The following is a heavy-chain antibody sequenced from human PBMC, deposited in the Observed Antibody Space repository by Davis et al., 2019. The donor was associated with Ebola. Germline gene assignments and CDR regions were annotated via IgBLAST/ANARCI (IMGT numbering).Heavy chain of an antibody. J-gene: IGHJ6*02. CDR1: GFTFSSYA. Sequence: GGSLKLSCAASGFTFSSYAMHWVRQAPGKGLEWVAVISYDGSNKYYADSVKGRFTISRDNSKNTLYLQMNSLRAEDTAVYYCARDSCISTSCYVGSDYYYGMDVWGQGTTVTVSS. CDR3: ARDSCISTSCYVGSDYYYGMDV. CDR2: ISYDGSNK. V-gene: IGHV3-30-3*01. D-gene: IGHD2-2*01.